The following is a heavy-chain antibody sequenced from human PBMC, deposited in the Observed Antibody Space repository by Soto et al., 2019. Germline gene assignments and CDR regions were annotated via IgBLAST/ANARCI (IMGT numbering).Heavy chain of an antibody. D-gene: IGHD3-22*01. CDR2: IKSDGKST. CDR1: GFTVSTYH. Sequence: GGSLRLSCAASGFTVSTYHMSWVRQAPGKGLEWVSRIKSDGKSTSYADSVKGRFTISRDNAKNSLYLQMNSLRAEDTAVYYCARDQLYYNDISGRPLNAFDVWGQGTMVTVSS. J-gene: IGHJ3*01. CDR3: ARDQLYYNDISGRPLNAFDV. V-gene: IGHV3-74*01.